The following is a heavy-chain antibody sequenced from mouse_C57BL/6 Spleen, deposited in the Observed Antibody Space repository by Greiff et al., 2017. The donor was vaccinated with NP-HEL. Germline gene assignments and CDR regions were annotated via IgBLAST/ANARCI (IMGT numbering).Heavy chain of an antibody. V-gene: IGHV1-26*01. CDR1: GYTFTDYY. J-gene: IGHJ2*01. CDR2: INPNNGGT. D-gene: IGHD1-1*01. Sequence: VQLQQSGPELVKPGASVKISCKASGYTFTDYYMNWVKQSHGKSLEWIGDINPNNGGTSYNQKFKGKATLTVDKSSSTAYMELRSLTSEDSAVYYCARSHYYGRDYFDYWGQGTTLTVSS. CDR3: ARSHYYGRDYFDY.